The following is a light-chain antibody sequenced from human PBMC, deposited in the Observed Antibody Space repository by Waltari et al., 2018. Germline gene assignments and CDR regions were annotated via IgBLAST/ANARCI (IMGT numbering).Light chain of an antibody. J-gene: IGLJ2*01. CDR2: DVD. CDR3: CSHASNFVVV. Sequence: QSALIQPRSVSGSPGQSVPISCPGSHTDVGSHDYVPWSQQHPGKAPKLLIFDVDKRPSGIPDRFSGAKSGNTASLTISGLQPDDEAEYYCCSHASNFVVVFGGGTKLTVL. CDR1: HTDVGSHDY. V-gene: IGLV2-11*01.